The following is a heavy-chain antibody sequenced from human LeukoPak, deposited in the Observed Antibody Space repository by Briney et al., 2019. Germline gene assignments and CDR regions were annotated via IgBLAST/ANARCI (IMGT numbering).Heavy chain of an antibody. CDR3: ARGGTMYYGSGNFDY. V-gene: IGHV3-23*01. D-gene: IGHD3-10*01. CDR2: ISGSGGST. J-gene: IGHJ4*02. CDR1: GFTFSSYA. Sequence: PGGSLTLSCAASGFTFSSYAMLGVRQAPAKGLEWVSDISGSGGSTYYAASVKGRFTISRDNSKNTLYLQMNSLRAEDTAVYSCARGGTMYYGSGNFDYWGQGTLVTVSS.